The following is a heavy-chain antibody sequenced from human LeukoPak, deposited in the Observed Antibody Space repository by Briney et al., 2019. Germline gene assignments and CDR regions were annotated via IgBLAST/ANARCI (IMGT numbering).Heavy chain of an antibody. CDR3: AKRGRYSGYYFDY. Sequence: PGGSLRLSCAASGFTFSSYGMHWVRQAPGKGLEWVAVISYDGSNKYYADSVKGRFTISRDNSKNTLYLQMNSLRAEDTAVYYCAKRGRYSGYYFDYWGQGTLVTVSS. D-gene: IGHD5-12*01. J-gene: IGHJ4*02. V-gene: IGHV3-30*18. CDR2: ISYDGSNK. CDR1: GFTFSSYG.